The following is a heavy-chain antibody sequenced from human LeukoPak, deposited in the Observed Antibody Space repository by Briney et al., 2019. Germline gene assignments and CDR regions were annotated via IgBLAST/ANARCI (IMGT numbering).Heavy chain of an antibody. CDR3: ARHRSPSRDGMDV. D-gene: IGHD6-19*01. Sequence: GESLKISCKGSGYSFTSYWIGWVRQMPGKGLEWMGIVYPGDSDTRYSPSFQGQVTISADKSISTAYLQWSSLKASDTAMYYCARHRSPSRDGMDVWGQGTTVTVSS. J-gene: IGHJ6*02. V-gene: IGHV5-51*01. CDR1: GYSFTSYW. CDR2: VYPGDSDT.